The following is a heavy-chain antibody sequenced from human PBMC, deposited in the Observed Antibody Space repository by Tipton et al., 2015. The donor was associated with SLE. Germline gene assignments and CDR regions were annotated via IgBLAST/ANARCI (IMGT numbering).Heavy chain of an antibody. J-gene: IGHJ3*02. CDR3: ARSMSIAARGNAFDI. CDR1: GYSISSGYY. CDR2: IYHSGST. Sequence: TLSLTCAVSGYSISSGYYWGWIRQPPGKGLEWIGSIYHSGSTYYNPSLKSRVTISVDTSKNQFSLKLSSVTAADTAVYYCARSMSIAARGNAFDIWGQGTMVTVSS. D-gene: IGHD6-6*01. V-gene: IGHV4-38-2*01.